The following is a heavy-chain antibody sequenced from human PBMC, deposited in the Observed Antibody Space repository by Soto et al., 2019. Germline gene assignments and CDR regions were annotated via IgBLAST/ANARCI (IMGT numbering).Heavy chain of an antibody. D-gene: IGHD6-6*01. CDR3: AILSN. J-gene: IGHJ4*02. CDR2: IYSDGTT. CDR1: GFTVSSNY. V-gene: IGHV3-53*02. Sequence: EVRLVETGGGLIQPGGSLRLSCAASGFTVSSNYMNWVRQAPGKGLEWVSIIYSDGTTSYADSVKGRFTISRDNFKNTLHLQINSLRAEDTAVYYCAILSNWGQGTLVTVSS.